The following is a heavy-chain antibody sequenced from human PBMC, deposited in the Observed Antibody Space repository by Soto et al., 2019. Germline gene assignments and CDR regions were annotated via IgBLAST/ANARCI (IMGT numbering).Heavy chain of an antibody. V-gene: IGHV2-26*01. J-gene: IGHJ3*02. CDR2: IFSNDEK. D-gene: IGHD6-19*01. Sequence: SGPTLVNPTETLTLTCTVSGFSLSNARMGVSWIRQPPGKALEWLAHIFSNDEKSYSTSLKSRLTISKDTSKSQVVLTMTNMDPVDTATYYCARIEEQWLVNDAFDIWGQGTMVTVSS. CDR1: GFSLSNARMG. CDR3: ARIEEQWLVNDAFDI.